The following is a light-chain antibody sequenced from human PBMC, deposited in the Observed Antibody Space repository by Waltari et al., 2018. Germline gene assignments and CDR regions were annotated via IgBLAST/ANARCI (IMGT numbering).Light chain of an antibody. CDR1: KLGDKY. Sequence: SYDLIQPPSVSVSPGQTVSITCSGDKLGDKYTSWYQQKPGQSPVLVIYHDKKRPSGIPERFSGSNSGNTASLTISGLQTEDEADYYCCSHADSSTFHLVFGGGTTLTVL. CDR2: HDK. V-gene: IGLV3-1*01. J-gene: IGLJ2*01. CDR3: CSHADSSTFHLV.